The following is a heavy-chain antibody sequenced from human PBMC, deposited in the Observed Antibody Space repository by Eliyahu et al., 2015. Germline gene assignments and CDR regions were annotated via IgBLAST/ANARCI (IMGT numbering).Heavy chain of an antibody. CDR2: IYHSGST. Sequence: QVQLQESGPGLVKPSETLSLTCAVSVYSISSGYYWGWIRQPPGKGLEWIGSIYHSGSTYYNPSLKSRVTISVDTSKNQFSLKLSSVTAADTAVYYCARGREVVVAATPFDYWGQGTLVTVSS. CDR3: ARGREVVVAATPFDY. CDR1: VYSISSGYY. D-gene: IGHD2-15*01. V-gene: IGHV4-38-2*01. J-gene: IGHJ4*02.